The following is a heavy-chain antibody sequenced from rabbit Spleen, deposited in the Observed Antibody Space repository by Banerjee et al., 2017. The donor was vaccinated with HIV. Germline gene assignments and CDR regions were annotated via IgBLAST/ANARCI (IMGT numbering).Heavy chain of an antibody. V-gene: IGHV1S45*01. D-gene: IGHD2-1*01. CDR3: ARGDYVGFGVAYYFNL. Sequence: QEQLEESGGDLVKPEGSLTLTCTASGFTLSSYWICWVRQAPGKGLEWIACIYAGSSGNTYYASWAKGRFTISKTSSTTVTLQMTSLTAADTATYFCARGDYVGFGVAYYFNLWGPGTLVTVS. J-gene: IGHJ4*01. CDR1: GFTLSSYW. CDR2: IYAGSSGNT.